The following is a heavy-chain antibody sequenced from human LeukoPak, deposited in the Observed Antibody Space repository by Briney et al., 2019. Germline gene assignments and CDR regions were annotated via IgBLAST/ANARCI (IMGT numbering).Heavy chain of an antibody. Sequence: GGSLRLSCAATGFTFSSYAMSWVRQAPGKGLEWVSAISGSGGSTYYADSVKGRFTISRDNSKNTLCLQMNSLRAEDTAVYYCAKGGSGLRYYFDYWGQGTLVTVSS. CDR1: GFTFSSYA. D-gene: IGHD3-10*01. CDR2: ISGSGGST. V-gene: IGHV3-23*01. CDR3: AKGGSGLRYYFDY. J-gene: IGHJ4*02.